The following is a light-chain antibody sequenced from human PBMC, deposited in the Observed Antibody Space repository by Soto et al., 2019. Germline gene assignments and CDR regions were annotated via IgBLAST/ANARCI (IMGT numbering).Light chain of an antibody. CDR3: SSYTSSSPYV. V-gene: IGLV2-8*01. CDR1: SSDVGAYKY. J-gene: IGLJ1*01. Sequence: QSVLTQPPSASGSPGQSVTISCTGTSSDVGAYKYVSWYQLHPGKAPKLMIYEVTKRPSGVPDRFSGSKFGNTASLTISGLQAEDEADYYCSSYTSSSPYVFGTGTKVTVL. CDR2: EVT.